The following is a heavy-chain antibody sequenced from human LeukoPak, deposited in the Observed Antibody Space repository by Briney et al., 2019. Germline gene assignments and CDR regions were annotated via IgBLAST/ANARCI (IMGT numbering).Heavy chain of an antibody. Sequence: GGSLRLSCAASGFTFSSYWMSWVRQAPGKGLEWVANIKQDGSEKYYVDSVKGRFTISRDNAKNSLYPQMNSLRAEDTAVYYCARDPLYNFWSGYYTSDYWGQGTLVTVSS. V-gene: IGHV3-7*01. J-gene: IGHJ4*02. CDR2: IKQDGSEK. CDR3: ARDPLYNFWSGYYTSDY. D-gene: IGHD3-3*01. CDR1: GFTFSSYW.